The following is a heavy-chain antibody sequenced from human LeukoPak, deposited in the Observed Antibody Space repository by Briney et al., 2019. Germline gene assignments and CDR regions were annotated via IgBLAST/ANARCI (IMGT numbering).Heavy chain of an antibody. CDR1: GGSISSRSYF. J-gene: IGHJ4*02. D-gene: IGHD6-6*01. CDR2: IYINGDT. Sequence: SETLSLTCTVSGGSISSRSYFWSWMRQPAGKGLEWIGRIYINGDTNYNPSLKGRLTISLDTSKNQFSLNLRSVTAADTAVYYCARSSGLYYFDSWGQGTLVTVSS. V-gene: IGHV4-61*02. CDR3: ARSSGLYYFDS.